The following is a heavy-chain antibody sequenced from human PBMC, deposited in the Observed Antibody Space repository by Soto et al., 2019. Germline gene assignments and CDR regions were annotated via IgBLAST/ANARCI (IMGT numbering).Heavy chain of an antibody. CDR2: MNPGSGDT. CDR3: ARMETFGSLNWFDP. V-gene: IGHV1-8*01. Sequence: ASVKVSCKASGYSFTNNDVSWVRQSTGQGLEWMGWMNPGSGDTGYAQKFQGRVTMTRDISIATAYMELSSLRSDDTAIYYCARMETFGSLNWFDPWGQGTLVTVSS. J-gene: IGHJ5*02. D-gene: IGHD3-16*01. CDR1: GYSFTNND.